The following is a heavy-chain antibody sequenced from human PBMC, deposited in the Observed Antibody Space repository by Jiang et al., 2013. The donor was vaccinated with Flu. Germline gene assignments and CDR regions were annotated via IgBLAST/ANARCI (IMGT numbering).Heavy chain of an antibody. Sequence: RLSCAASGFTFSSYWMHWVRQAPGKGLVWVSRINSDGSSTSYADSVKGRFTISRDNAKNTLYLQMNSLRAEDTAVYYCATDFWSGYGGELNLSEGYWGQGTLVTVSS. CDR3: ATDFWSGYGGELNLSEGY. V-gene: IGHV3-74*01. CDR1: GFTFSSYW. D-gene: IGHD3-3*01. CDR2: INSDGSST. J-gene: IGHJ4*02.